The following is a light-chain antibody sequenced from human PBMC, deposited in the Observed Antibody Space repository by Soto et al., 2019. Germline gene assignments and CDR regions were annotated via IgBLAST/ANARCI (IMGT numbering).Light chain of an antibody. CDR3: QKYNSAPNS. CDR2: AEF. J-gene: IGKJ3*01. V-gene: IGKV1-27*01. CDR1: QGISNY. Sequence: DIQMTQSPSSLPASVGVRVTMTCRASQGISNYLAWYQQNLGTVPKLLIYAEFTLKSGVPSRLSGRGSGSEVSLLITSLRLEVVATYYCQKYNSAPNSFDPGIKVDIK.